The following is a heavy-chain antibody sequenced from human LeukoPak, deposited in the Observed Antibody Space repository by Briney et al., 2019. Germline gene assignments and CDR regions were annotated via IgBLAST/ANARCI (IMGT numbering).Heavy chain of an antibody. D-gene: IGHD6-13*01. CDR3: AKGGSIAAAGLFYFDY. Sequence: AGSLTLSCAAYAFTFSSYAMSWLRQAQRKGQEWLSAISGSGGSTYYADSVKGRFTISRDNSKNTLYLQMNSLRAEDTAVYYCAKGGSIAAAGLFYFDYWGQGTLVTVSS. V-gene: IGHV3-23*01. CDR1: AFTFSSYA. CDR2: ISGSGGST. J-gene: IGHJ4*02.